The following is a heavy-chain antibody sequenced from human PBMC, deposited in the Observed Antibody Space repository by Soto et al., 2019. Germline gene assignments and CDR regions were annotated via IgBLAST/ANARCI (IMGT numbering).Heavy chain of an antibody. CDR3: ARVYEIRGSHGACDF. J-gene: IGHJ3*01. Sequence: SVKVSCKASGGTFSSYAISWVRQAPGHGLEWMGGIIPIFGTANYAQKFQGRVTITADKSTSTAYMELSSLRSEDTAVCYCARVYEIRGSHGACDFRCQGIRVTLS. D-gene: IGHD3-22*01. CDR1: GGTFSSYA. CDR2: IIPIFGTA. V-gene: IGHV1-69*06.